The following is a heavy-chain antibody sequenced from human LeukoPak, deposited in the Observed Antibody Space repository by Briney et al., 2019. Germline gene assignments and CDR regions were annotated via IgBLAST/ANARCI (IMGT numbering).Heavy chain of an antibody. CDR1: GITFSRYG. CDR3: AELGITMIGGV. CDR2: IRYDGSIK. Sequence: GGSLRLSCAASGITFSRYGMHWVRRAPGKGLEWVTFIRYDGSIKYYADSVKGRFTMSRDNSKNTLFLQMNSLRAEDTAVYYCAELGITMIGGVWGKGTTVTISS. D-gene: IGHD3-10*02. V-gene: IGHV3-30*02. J-gene: IGHJ6*04.